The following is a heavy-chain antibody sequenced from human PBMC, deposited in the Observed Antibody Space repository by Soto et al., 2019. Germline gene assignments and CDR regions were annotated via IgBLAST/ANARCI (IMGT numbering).Heavy chain of an antibody. Sequence: SVKVSCKASGGSFSTYAISWVRQAPGQGLEWMGGIIPIFGTPNYAQKFQGRVTITADRSTSTAYLELNSLRSEDTAVYYCAAPRTDGYKVPDPSTYYYYGLDVWGQGTTVTVSS. J-gene: IGHJ6*02. D-gene: IGHD5-12*01. CDR3: AAPRTDGYKVPDPSTYYYYGLDV. CDR2: IIPIFGTP. V-gene: IGHV1-69*06. CDR1: GGSFSTYA.